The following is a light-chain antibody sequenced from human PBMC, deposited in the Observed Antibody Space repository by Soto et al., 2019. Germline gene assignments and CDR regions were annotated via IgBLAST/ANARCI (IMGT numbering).Light chain of an antibody. CDR3: SSYTSSSTVV. Sequence: QSALTQPASVSGSPGQSITISCTGTSSDVGGYNYVSWYQQHPGKAPKLMIYDVSNRPSGVSNRFSGSKSVNTASLTISGLQAEDEADYYCSSYTSSSTVVFGGGTK. CDR1: SSDVGGYNY. V-gene: IGLV2-14*03. CDR2: DVS. J-gene: IGLJ2*01.